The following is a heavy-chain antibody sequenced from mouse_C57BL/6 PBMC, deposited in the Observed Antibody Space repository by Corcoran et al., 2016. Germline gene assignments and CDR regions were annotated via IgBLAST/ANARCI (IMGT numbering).Heavy chain of an antibody. CDR3: ARDSITTVVEDAMDY. Sequence: QIQLVQSGPELKKPGETVKISCKASGYTFTTYGMSWVKQAPGKGLKWMGWINTHSGVPTYADDFKGRFAFSLETSASTAYLQINNLKNEDTATYFCARDSITTVVEDAMDYWGQGTSVTVSS. CDR1: GYTFTTYG. CDR2: INTHSGVP. D-gene: IGHD1-1*01. V-gene: IGHV9-3*01. J-gene: IGHJ4*01.